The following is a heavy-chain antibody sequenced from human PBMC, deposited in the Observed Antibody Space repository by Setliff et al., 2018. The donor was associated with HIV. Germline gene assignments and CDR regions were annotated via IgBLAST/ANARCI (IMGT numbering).Heavy chain of an antibody. V-gene: IGHV1-18*01. CDR2: ISPYNGNT. D-gene: IGHD3-16*01. Sequence: ASVKVSCKASGYTFSNYGISWVRQAPGQGLEWMGWISPYNGNTNYVQKLQGRVTITTDTSTSTAYMELRSLRSDDTALYYCAGVPGGGGNWFNPWGQGTLVTVSS. J-gene: IGHJ5*02. CDR1: GYTFSNYG. CDR3: AGVPGGGGNWFNP.